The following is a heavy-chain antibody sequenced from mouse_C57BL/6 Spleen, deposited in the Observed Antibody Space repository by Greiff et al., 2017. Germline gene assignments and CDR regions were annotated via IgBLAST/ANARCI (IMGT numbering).Heavy chain of an antibody. V-gene: IGHV1-55*01. CDR1: GYTFTSYW. CDR2: IYPGSGST. Sequence: QVQLQQPGAELVKPGASVKMSCKASGYTFTSYWITWVKQRPGQGLEWIGDIYPGSGSTNYNEKFKSKATLTVDTSSSTAYMQLSSLTSEDSAVYYFARWGFILQYCDVWGTGATVTVSS. J-gene: IGHJ1*03. D-gene: IGHD1-1*01. CDR3: ARWGFILQYCDV.